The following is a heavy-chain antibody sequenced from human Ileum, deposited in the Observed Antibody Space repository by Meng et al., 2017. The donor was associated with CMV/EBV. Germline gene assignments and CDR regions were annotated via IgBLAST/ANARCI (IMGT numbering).Heavy chain of an antibody. Sequence: SETLSLTCTVSGGSIGSSGDYWGWFRQPPGKGLEWIANFYYSGITYYNPPLKSRVAISGDTSKNQISLKLSSVTAADTAVYYCARPSSSWYYFDYWGQGTLVTVSS. J-gene: IGHJ4*02. V-gene: IGHV4-39*07. D-gene: IGHD6-13*01. CDR2: FYYSGIT. CDR1: GGSIGSSGDY. CDR3: ARPSSSWYYFDY.